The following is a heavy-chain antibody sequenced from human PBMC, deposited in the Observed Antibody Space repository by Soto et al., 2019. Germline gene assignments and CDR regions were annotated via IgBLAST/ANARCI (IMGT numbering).Heavy chain of an antibody. J-gene: IGHJ4*02. CDR2: IYPSDSYT. V-gene: IGHV5-10-1*01. Sequence: PGESLKISCEAAGYSFTSYWIGWVRLMPAKGLEWMGIIYPSDSYTNYSPSFQGHVTISADKSISTAYLQWSSLKASDTAMYYCARLQAAAGDNDLTFDYWGQGTLVTVSS. CDR3: ARLQAAAGDNDLTFDY. D-gene: IGHD6-13*01. CDR1: GYSFTSYW.